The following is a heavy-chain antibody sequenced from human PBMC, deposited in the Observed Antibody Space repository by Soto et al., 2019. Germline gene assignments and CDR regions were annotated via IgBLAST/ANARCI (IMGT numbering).Heavy chain of an antibody. CDR3: AKATDTEYYDIDY. CDR2: ISYSGGSR. V-gene: IGHV3-23*01. Sequence: EVKLLESGGGLVQPGGSLRLCCTASGFAFDRFAMNWVRQAPGKGLQWVSSISYSGGSRYYADSVKGRFTVSRDNSKKTLFLQINNLRAEDTAVYYCAKATDTEYYDIDYWGQGTLVTVAS. J-gene: IGHJ4*02. CDR1: GFAFDRFA. D-gene: IGHD3-9*01.